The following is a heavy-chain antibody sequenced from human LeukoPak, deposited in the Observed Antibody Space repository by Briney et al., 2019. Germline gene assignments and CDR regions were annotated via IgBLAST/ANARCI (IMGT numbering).Heavy chain of an antibody. Sequence: GESLKISCKGSGFSFTRYWIGWVRQMPGKGLEYMGIIYPADSDTRYSPSFQGQVTISADKSISTAYLQWSSLKASDTAMYYCARPGQLGEYTPYYFDFWGQGTLVTVSS. CDR2: IYPADSDT. V-gene: IGHV5-51*01. J-gene: IGHJ4*02. D-gene: IGHD3-16*01. CDR3: ARPGQLGEYTPYYFDF. CDR1: GFSFTRYW.